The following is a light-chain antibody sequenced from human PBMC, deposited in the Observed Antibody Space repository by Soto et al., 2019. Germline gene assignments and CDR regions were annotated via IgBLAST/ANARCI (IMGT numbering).Light chain of an antibody. CDR2: EVS. J-gene: IGLJ1*01. CDR1: TSDVGCYNY. CDR3: LSKTSTTSYV. V-gene: IGLV2-14*01. Sequence: QSVLTQPASVSGSPGQSIAISCTVTTSDVGCYNYVSWYQQHPCKVPKLLIHEVSNRPSGVSNRFSGSKSGNTASLTISGLQAEDEADYYCLSKTSTTSYVFGTAKKVTV.